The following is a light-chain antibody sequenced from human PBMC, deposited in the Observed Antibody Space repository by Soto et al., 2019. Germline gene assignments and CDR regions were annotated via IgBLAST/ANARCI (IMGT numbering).Light chain of an antibody. CDR2: EVT. CDR1: GSDVASYDY. V-gene: IGLV2-8*01. Sequence: QSALTQPPSASGSPGQSVTISCTGTGSDVASYDYVSCYQQHPGKAPKLIIYEVTKRPSGVPDRFSASKSGTTASLTVSGLQAEDEADYYCSSYADTNNLVFGGGTKLTVL. CDR3: SSYADTNNLV. J-gene: IGLJ2*01.